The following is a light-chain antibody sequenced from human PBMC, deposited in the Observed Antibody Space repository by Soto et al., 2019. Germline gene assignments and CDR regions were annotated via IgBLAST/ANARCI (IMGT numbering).Light chain of an antibody. J-gene: IGLJ2*01. V-gene: IGLV2-14*01. Sequence: QSALTQPASVSGSPGQSITISCTGTSSDVGTYNYVSWYQQHPGKAPRLIIYAVSNRPSGVSNRFSGSKSGNTASLTISGLQAEDEADYYYSSYTTSSTPRVVFGGGTKLTVL. CDR2: AVS. CDR3: SSYTTSSTPRVV. CDR1: SSDVGTYNY.